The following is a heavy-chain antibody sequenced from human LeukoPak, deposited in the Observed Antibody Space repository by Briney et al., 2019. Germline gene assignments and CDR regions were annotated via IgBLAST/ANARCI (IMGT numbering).Heavy chain of an antibody. CDR2: FRGSDGST. CDR1: GFTFSSYS. Sequence: GGTLRLSCAASGFTFSSYSMSWVRQAPGKGLEWVSIFRGSDGSTYYADSVKGRFTISRDISKNTLYLRVNSLRAEDTAVYYCAKLYYFSPSLSVELTYFDYWGQGTLVTVSS. J-gene: IGHJ4*02. CDR3: AKLYYFSPSLSVELTYFDY. D-gene: IGHD2-2*01. V-gene: IGHV3-23*01.